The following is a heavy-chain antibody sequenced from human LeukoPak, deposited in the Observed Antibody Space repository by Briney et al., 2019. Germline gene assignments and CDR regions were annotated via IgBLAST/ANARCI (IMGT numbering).Heavy chain of an antibody. CDR3: AKIRPYYDTLTGYWFDP. Sequence: GGSLRLSCAASGFTFSSFAMSWVRQAPGKGLEWVSTFSGSGGSTYYADSVKGRFSISRDNSKNTLYLQMNSLRAEDTAVYYCAKIRPYYDTLTGYWFDPWGQGTLVTVSS. CDR1: GFTFSSFA. CDR2: FSGSGGST. J-gene: IGHJ5*02. V-gene: IGHV3-23*01. D-gene: IGHD3-9*01.